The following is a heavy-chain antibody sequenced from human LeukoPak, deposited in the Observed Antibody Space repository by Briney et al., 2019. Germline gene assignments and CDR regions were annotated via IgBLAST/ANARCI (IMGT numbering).Heavy chain of an antibody. J-gene: IGHJ4*02. CDR1: GYTFTSYA. CDR2: ITPSGGT. V-gene: IGHV1-2*02. Sequence: ASVKVSCKASGYTFTSYAMLWVRQAPGQGLEWMGWITPSGGTNYPQKFQGRVAITRDTSITTAYMDLSRLTSDDTAVYYCARDRYIDRFAHFAHWAQGPLVTVSS. CDR3: ARDRYIDRFAHFAH. D-gene: IGHD5-18*01.